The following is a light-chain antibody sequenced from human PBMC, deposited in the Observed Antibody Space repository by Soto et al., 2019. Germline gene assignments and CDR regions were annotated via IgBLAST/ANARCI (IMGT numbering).Light chain of an antibody. Sequence: DIQMTQSPFTLSASVGDRVTITCRASQSISTWLAWYQQKPGKAPKLLIYKASSLDSGVPSRFSGSGSGTEFTLTISSLQPDDFATYYCQQYSSYWTFGQGTKVDIK. V-gene: IGKV1-5*03. CDR1: QSISTW. J-gene: IGKJ1*01. CDR2: KAS. CDR3: QQYSSYWT.